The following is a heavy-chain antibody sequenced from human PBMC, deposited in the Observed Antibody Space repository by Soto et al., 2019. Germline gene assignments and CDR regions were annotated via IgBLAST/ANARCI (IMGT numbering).Heavy chain of an antibody. D-gene: IGHD3-22*01. Sequence: EVQLVESGGGLVKPGGSLRLSCAASGFTFSNAWINWVRQAPGKGLEWVGRIKSKTDGGTTDYAEPVKGGFAISRDDSNNMVYLQMNSLKIEDTAVYYCTTDSYSTIIIVRFDYWGHGTLVTVSS. J-gene: IGHJ4*01. CDR1: GFTFSNAW. CDR3: TTDSYSTIIIVRFDY. CDR2: IKSKTDGGTT. V-gene: IGHV3-15*07.